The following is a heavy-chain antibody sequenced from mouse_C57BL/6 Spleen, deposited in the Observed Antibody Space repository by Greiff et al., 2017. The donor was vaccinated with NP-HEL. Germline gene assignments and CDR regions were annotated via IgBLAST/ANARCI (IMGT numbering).Heavy chain of an antibody. CDR3: AGYDYDGAWFAY. CDR1: GYTFTSYG. CDR2: IYPRSGNT. V-gene: IGHV1-81*01. J-gene: IGHJ3*01. D-gene: IGHD2-4*01. Sequence: QVQLQQSGAELARPGASVKLSCKASGYTFTSYGISWVKQRTGQGLEWIGEIYPRSGNTYYNEKFKGKATLTADKSSSTAYMELRSLTSEDSAVYFCAGYDYDGAWFAYWGQGTLVTVSA.